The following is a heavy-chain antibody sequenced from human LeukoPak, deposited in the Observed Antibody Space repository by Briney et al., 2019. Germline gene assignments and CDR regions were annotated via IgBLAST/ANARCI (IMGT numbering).Heavy chain of an antibody. D-gene: IGHD2-21*01. J-gene: IGHJ4*02. CDR1: GVTFGDYA. Sequence: GGSLRLSCTTSGVTFGDYAMSWVRQAPGKGLEWVANIRQDGTDKQYVDSVKGRFTISRDNAKNSLFLQTDSLRAEDSAMYYCVRYSRSITPAYWGQGTLVTVSS. CDR3: VRYSRSITPAY. V-gene: IGHV3-7*01. CDR2: IRQDGTDK.